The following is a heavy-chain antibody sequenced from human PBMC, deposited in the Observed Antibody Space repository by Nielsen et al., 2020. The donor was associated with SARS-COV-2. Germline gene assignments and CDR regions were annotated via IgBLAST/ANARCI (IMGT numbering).Heavy chain of an antibody. D-gene: IGHD2-2*01. CDR3: ARASDDARNPNWFDP. Sequence: SETLSLTCTVSGGSISSGGFYWSWIRQHPGKGLEWIGYIYYSGSTYYNPSLKSRLTMSVDTSKNQFSLKLSSVTAAATAVYYCARASDDARNPNWFDPWGQGTQVTVAS. CDR2: IYYSGST. CDR1: GGSISSGGFY. V-gene: IGHV4-31*03. J-gene: IGHJ5*02.